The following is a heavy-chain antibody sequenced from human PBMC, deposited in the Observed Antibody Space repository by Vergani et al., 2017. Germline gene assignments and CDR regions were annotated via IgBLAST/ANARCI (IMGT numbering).Heavy chain of an antibody. Sequence: QVQLVQSGAEVKKPGASVKVSCKASGYTFTSYGISWVRQAPGQGLEWMGIINPKWGATHAPQKFLGRVTMTRDTSTSTVYMELRGLKSDDTAMYYCARGQWLPTLSFDYWGQGTLVTVSS. CDR1: GYTFTSYG. CDR3: ARGQWLPTLSFDY. J-gene: IGHJ4*02. D-gene: IGHD6-19*01. V-gene: IGHV1-18*01. CDR2: INPKWGAT.